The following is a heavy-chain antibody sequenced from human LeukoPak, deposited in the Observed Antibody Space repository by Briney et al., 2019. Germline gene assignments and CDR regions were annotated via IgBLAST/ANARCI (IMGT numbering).Heavy chain of an antibody. CDR2: INPNTGGT. CDR3: GRELHSNFDY. CDR1: GYTFTDYY. Sequence: ASVKVSCKASGYTFTDYYLHWVRQAPGQGLEWMGWINPNTGGTKYAQEFQGRVTMTGDTSISTAYMELSRLSSDDTAVYYCGRELHSNFDYWGQGTLVTVSS. V-gene: IGHV1-2*02. J-gene: IGHJ4*02. D-gene: IGHD2/OR15-2a*01.